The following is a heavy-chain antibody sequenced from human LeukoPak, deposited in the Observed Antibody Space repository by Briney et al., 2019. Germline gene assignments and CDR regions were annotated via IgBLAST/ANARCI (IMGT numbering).Heavy chain of an antibody. CDR3: AKVRSSWFFDY. V-gene: IGHV3-23*01. Sequence: GGSLRLSCAASGFTFSSYAMSWVRQAPGKGQEWVSGISGSGVSTNYADSVKGRFTISRDNSKNTLYLQMNSVRAEDTAVYYCAKVRSSWFFDYWGQGTLVTVSS. D-gene: IGHD6-13*01. CDR2: ISGSGVST. CDR1: GFTFSSYA. J-gene: IGHJ4*02.